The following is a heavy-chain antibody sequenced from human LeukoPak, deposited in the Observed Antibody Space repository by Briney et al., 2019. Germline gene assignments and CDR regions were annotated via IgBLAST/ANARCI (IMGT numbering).Heavy chain of an antibody. D-gene: IGHD6-13*01. CDR1: GFIVSSTY. Sequence: PGGSLRLSCAASGFIVSSTYMNWVRQAPGKGLEWVSVIYYGGSTYYADSVKGGFTISRDNSKNTLYLQMNSLRAEDTAVYYCGRTYSSSSYSPFDYWGQGTLVTVSS. CDR2: IYYGGST. V-gene: IGHV3-53*01. CDR3: GRTYSSSSYSPFDY. J-gene: IGHJ4*02.